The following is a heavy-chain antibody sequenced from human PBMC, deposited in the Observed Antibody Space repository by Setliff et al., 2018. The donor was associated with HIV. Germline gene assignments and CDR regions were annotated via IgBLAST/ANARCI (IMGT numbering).Heavy chain of an antibody. Sequence: ASVKVSCKSSGYNFNNFGVSWVRQAPGQGLEWMGWISDYNSNTEYAQKFQGRVTMTKDTSTSTAYMELRSLRPDDTAVYFCARRADWFDLWGQGTLVTVSS. V-gene: IGHV1-18*01. CDR2: ISDYNSNT. J-gene: IGHJ5*02. CDR3: ARRADWFDL. CDR1: GYNFNNFG.